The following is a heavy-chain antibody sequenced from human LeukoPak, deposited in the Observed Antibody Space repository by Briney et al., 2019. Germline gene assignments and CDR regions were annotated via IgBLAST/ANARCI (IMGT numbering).Heavy chain of an antibody. CDR2: IYYGGTT. D-gene: IGHD3-16*01. Sequence: GSLRLSCAASGFTFSGYAMSWVRQPPGKGLEWIGNIYYGGTTYYNPSLKSRVTISVDTSKNQFSLKLSSVTAADTAVFYCARLAFDHAWFDSWGQGTLVTVSS. V-gene: IGHV4-34*01. CDR1: GFTFSGYA. CDR3: ARLAFDHAWFDS. J-gene: IGHJ5*01.